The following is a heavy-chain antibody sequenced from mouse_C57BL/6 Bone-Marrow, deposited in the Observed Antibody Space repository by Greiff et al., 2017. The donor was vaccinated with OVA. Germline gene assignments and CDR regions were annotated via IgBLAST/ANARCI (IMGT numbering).Heavy chain of an antibody. D-gene: IGHD3-2*02. CDR2: ISSGGDYI. Sequence: DVMLVESGEGLVKPGGSLKLSCAASGFTFSSYAMSWVRQTPEKRLEWVAYISSGGDYIYYADTVKGRFTISRDNARNTLYLQMSSLKSEDTAMYYCTRELRLPSYYAMDYWGQGTSVTVSS. V-gene: IGHV5-9-1*02. CDR1: GFTFSSYA. J-gene: IGHJ4*01. CDR3: TRELRLPSYYAMDY.